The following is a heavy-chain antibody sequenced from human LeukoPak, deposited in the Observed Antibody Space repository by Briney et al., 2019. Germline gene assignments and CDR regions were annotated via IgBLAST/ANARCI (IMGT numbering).Heavy chain of an antibody. CDR1: GYTFTGYN. V-gene: IGHV1-18*01. Sequence: ASVKVSCKASGYTFTGYNMHWVRQAPGQGLEWMGWISAYNGNTNYAQKLQGRVTMTTDTSTSTAYMELRSLRSDDTAVYYCARDPRSGIAARITADYWGQGTLVTVSS. J-gene: IGHJ4*02. CDR2: ISAYNGNT. D-gene: IGHD6-13*01. CDR3: ARDPRSGIAARITADY.